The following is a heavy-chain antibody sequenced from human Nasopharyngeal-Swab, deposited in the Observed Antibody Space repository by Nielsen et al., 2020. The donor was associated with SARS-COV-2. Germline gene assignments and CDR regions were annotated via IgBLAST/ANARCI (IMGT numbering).Heavy chain of an antibody. V-gene: IGHV3-48*04. CDR3: ARERGGGYGDY. Sequence: ETLSLTCAASGFTFSSYGMHWVRQAPGKGLEWLSYITGTSDSIRYADSVKGRFTISRDNAKNSLFLQMNGLTAEDTAVYYCARERGGGYGDYWGQGTLVTVSS. CDR1: GFTFSSYG. D-gene: IGHD5-12*01. J-gene: IGHJ4*02. CDR2: ITGTSDSI.